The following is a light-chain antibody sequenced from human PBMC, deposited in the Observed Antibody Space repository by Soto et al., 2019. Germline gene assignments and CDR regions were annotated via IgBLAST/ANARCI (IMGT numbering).Light chain of an antibody. CDR2: DVS. CDR3: KQYDSYSWT. J-gene: IGKJ1*01. Sequence: DIQMTQSPSTLSASVGERVTITCRASQSVTNWLAWYQQKPGKAPKLLIYDVSSLESGVQSRFSDSGSGTEFILTIRSLQPEDFATYYCKQYDSYSWTFGQGTKVDNK. CDR1: QSVTNW. V-gene: IGKV1-5*01.